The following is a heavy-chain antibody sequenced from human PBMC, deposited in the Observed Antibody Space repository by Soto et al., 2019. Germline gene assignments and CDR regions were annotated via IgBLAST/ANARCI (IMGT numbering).Heavy chain of an antibody. D-gene: IGHD3-22*01. V-gene: IGHV4-59*12. CDR2: ISYSGAT. CDR1: GASISGYH. J-gene: IGHJ4*02. Sequence: SETLSLTCTVSGASISGYHWSWIRQFPGKGLECLGYISYSGATNYNPSLKSRITINPDTSKNQLSLQLNSVTPEDTALYYCASSDRSGFGFDYWGQGTLVTVSS. CDR3: ASSDRSGFGFDY.